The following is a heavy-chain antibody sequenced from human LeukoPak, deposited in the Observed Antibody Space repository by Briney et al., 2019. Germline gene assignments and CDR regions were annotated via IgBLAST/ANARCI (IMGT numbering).Heavy chain of an antibody. CDR3: ARPRQGEYFDY. Sequence: SETLSLTCTVSGGSISSYYWSWIRQPPGKGLEWIGYIYYSGSTNYNPSLRSRVTISVDTSKNQFSLKLSSVTAADTAVYYCARPRQGEYFDYWGQGTLVTVSS. CDR2: IYYSGST. V-gene: IGHV4-59*08. D-gene: IGHD3-10*01. J-gene: IGHJ4*02. CDR1: GGSISSYY.